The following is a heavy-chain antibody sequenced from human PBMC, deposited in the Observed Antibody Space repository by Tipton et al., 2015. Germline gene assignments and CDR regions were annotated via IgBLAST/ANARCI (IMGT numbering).Heavy chain of an antibody. D-gene: IGHD4-23*01. CDR1: SDSISKYY. J-gene: IGHJ4*02. V-gene: IGHV4-59*01. Sequence: TLSLTCSVSSDSISKYYWSWIRQPPGKELEWIGYIQYSGSTNYNPSLKSRGTISVDTSKTQFSLKMSSVTASDTAVYYCARARGRHGGLFDSWGQGTLVTVSS. CDR2: IQYSGST. CDR3: ARARGRHGGLFDS.